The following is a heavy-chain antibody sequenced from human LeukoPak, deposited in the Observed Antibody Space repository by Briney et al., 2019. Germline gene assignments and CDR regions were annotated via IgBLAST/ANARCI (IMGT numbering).Heavy chain of an antibody. J-gene: IGHJ5*02. CDR3: ATEVRGDYVVNWFDP. CDR2: FDPEDGET. V-gene: IGHV1-24*01. D-gene: IGHD4-17*01. Sequence: ASVKVSCTVSGYTLTELSMHWVRQAPGKGLEWMGGFDPEDGETIYAQKFQGRVTMTEDTSTDTAYMELSSLRSEDTAVYYCATEVRGDYVVNWFDPWGQGTLVTVSS. CDR1: GYTLTELS.